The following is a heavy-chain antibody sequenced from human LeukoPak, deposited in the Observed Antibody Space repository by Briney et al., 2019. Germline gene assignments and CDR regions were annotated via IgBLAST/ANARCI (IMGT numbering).Heavy chain of an antibody. J-gene: IGHJ4*02. Sequence: ASVKVSCKASGYTFTHYYMHWVRQAPGQGLEWMGRINPSSGSTAYAQKFQDRLILTRYMSASKLYMELSSLGSEDTAVYYCARRGDRGNHADYWGQGTLVSVSS. CDR3: ARRGDRGNHADY. V-gene: IGHV1-46*01. CDR2: INPSSGST. CDR1: GYTFTHYY. D-gene: IGHD1-14*01.